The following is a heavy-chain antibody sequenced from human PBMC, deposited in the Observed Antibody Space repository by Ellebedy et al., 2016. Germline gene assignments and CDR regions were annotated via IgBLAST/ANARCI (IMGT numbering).Heavy chain of an antibody. V-gene: IGHV1-69*05. CDR2: IIPIFGTA. J-gene: IGHJ4*02. CDR1: GGTFSSYA. Sequence: SVKVSCXASGGTFSSYAISWVRQAPGQGLEWMGGIIPIFGTANYAQKLQGRVTMTTDTSTSTAYMELRSLRSDDTAVYYCARGTNFDYWGQGTLVTVSS. D-gene: IGHD2-2*01. CDR3: ARGTNFDY.